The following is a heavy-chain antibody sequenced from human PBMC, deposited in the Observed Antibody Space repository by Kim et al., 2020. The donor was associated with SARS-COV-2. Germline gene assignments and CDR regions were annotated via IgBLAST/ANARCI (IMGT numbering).Heavy chain of an antibody. J-gene: IGHJ4*02. CDR3: AKSFTGVVVVPAAIYY. V-gene: IGHV3-23*01. Sequence: GGSLRLSCAASGFTFSSYAMSWVRQAPGKGLEWVSAISGSGGSTYYADSVKGRFTISRDNSKNTLYLQMNSLRAEDTAVYYCAKSFTGVVVVPAAIYYWGQGTLVTVSS. CDR2: ISGSGGST. CDR1: GFTFSSYA. D-gene: IGHD2-2*01.